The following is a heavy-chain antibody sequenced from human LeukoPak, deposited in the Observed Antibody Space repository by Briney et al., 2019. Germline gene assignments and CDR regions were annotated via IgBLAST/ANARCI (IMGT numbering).Heavy chain of an antibody. D-gene: IGHD5-18*01. CDR1: GFTFGSYA. CDR3: VKGASTAMAYYHYGMDV. Sequence: PGGSLRLSCSASGFTFGSYAMHWVRQAPGKGLEYVSAISSNGGSTYYADSVKGRFTISRDNSKNTLYLQMSSLRAEDTAVYYCVKGASTAMAYYHYGMDVWGQGTMVTVSS. V-gene: IGHV3-64D*06. CDR2: ISSNGGST. J-gene: IGHJ6*02.